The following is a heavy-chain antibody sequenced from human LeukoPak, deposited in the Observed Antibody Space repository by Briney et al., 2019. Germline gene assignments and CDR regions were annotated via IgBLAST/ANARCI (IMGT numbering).Heavy chain of an antibody. J-gene: IGHJ4*02. Sequence: GGSLRLSCAASGFTFSSYGMHWVRQAPGKGLEWVSSTSESSSYIYYADSVKGRFTISRDNAKNSLYLQMNSLRAEDTAVYYCARDQYYFDSSGYSYGGIDFWGQGTLVTVSS. CDR1: GFTFSSYG. CDR3: ARDQYYFDSSGYSYGGIDF. D-gene: IGHD3-22*01. CDR2: TSESSSYI. V-gene: IGHV3-21*01.